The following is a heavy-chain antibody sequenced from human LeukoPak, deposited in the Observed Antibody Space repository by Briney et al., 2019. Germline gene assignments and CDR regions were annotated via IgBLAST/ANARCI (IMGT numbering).Heavy chain of an antibody. CDR1: GGSISSSSYY. D-gene: IGHD6-13*01. CDR3: ARHFPAAARVPYSMDV. Sequence: PSETLSLTCTVSGGSISSSSYYWGWIRQPPGKGLEWIGSIYYSGSTYYNPSLRSRVTISVDTSKNQFSLKLSSVTAADTAVYYCARHFPAAARVPYSMDVWGKGTTVTVSS. J-gene: IGHJ6*03. V-gene: IGHV4-39*01. CDR2: IYYSGST.